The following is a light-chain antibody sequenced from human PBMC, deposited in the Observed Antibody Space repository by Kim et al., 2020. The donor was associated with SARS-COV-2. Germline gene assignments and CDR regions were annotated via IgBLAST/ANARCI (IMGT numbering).Light chain of an antibody. J-gene: IGLJ3*02. CDR1: NRDVGNYKF. CDR2: EVT. CDR3: SSYAGSSTVV. V-gene: IGLV2-23*02. Sequence: GQSITISCTGTNRDVGNYKFFSWYRQHPGEATQLIIYEVTERPSGVSTRFSGSKSGNTASLTISGLHTSDEADYYCSSYAGSSTVVFGGGTQLTVL.